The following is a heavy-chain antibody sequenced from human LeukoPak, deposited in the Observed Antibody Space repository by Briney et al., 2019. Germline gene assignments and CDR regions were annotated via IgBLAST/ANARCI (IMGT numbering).Heavy chain of an antibody. CDR1: GGSISSHY. D-gene: IGHD6-13*01. J-gene: IGHJ4*02. CDR3: ARDLGAEAAYY. V-gene: IGHV4-59*11. CDR2: IYYSGYT. Sequence: SETLSLTCTVSGGSISSHYWSWIRQPPGKGLEWIGYIYYSGYTNYNPSLKSRVTISVDTSKNQFSLKLTSVTAADTAVYYCARDLGAEAAYYWGQGTLVTVSS.